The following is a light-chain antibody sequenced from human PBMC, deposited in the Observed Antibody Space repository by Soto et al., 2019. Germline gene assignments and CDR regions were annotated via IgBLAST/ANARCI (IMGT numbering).Light chain of an antibody. V-gene: IGKV3-15*01. CDR1: QSVSSN. Sequence: IGVKQSPATLSVSPGERATLSCRASQSVSSNLAWYQQKPGQAPRLLIYGASTRATGIPDRFSGSGSGTDFTLTISRLETEDFAVFYCQQYGTSEIIFGQGTRLEIK. CDR2: GAS. CDR3: QQYGTSEII. J-gene: IGKJ5*01.